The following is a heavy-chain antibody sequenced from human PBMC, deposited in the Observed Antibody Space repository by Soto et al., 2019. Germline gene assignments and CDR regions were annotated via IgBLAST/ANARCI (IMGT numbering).Heavy chain of an antibody. J-gene: IGHJ4*02. V-gene: IGHV4-59*01. D-gene: IGHD2-2*01. CDR1: GGSISSYY. Sequence: PSETLSLTCTVSGGSISSYYWSWTRQPPGKGLEWIGYIYYSGSTNYNPSLKSRVTISVDTSKNQLSLQLRSVTAADTAVYYCAGDQRTSYYFDYWGQGTLVTVSS. CDR3: AGDQRTSYYFDY. CDR2: IYYSGST.